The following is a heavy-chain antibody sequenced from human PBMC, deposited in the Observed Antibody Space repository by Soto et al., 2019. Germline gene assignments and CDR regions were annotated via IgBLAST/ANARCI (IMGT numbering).Heavy chain of an antibody. J-gene: IGHJ6*02. CDR3: TKASSDRNHMEV. CDR2: ITETGGDT. Sequence: PVGSLRLSCAASGFIFGNFVMRWVRQTPGKGLEWVSTITETGGDTYYTDSVKGRFTISRDNSKNTLYLQMTSLRAEDTALYYCTKASSDRNHMEVWGPGTTVTVSS. CDR1: GFIFGNFV. V-gene: IGHV3-23*01.